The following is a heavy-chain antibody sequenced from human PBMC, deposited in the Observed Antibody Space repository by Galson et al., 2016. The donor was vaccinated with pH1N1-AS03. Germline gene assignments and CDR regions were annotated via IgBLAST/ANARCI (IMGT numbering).Heavy chain of an antibody. V-gene: IGHV2-5*02. J-gene: IGHJ4*02. Sequence: PALVKPTQTLTLTCSFSGFSLGTTSVGLAWIRQPPGEALEWLALVHWGGVDRLSPSLRGRLAITKDTSKNQVVLTMTNMGPADAGTYFCTKTSGYDFDFWGQGAPVTVS. D-gene: IGHD5-12*01. CDR2: VHWGGVD. CDR3: TKTSGYDFDF. CDR1: GFSLGTTSVG.